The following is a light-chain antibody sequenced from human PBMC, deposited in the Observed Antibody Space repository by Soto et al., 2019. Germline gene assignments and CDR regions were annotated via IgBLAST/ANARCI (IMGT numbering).Light chain of an antibody. V-gene: IGLV1-51*02. CDR3: GTWDLSLGADV. CDR2: ETN. CDR1: SSNIGDNY. J-gene: IGLJ1*01. Sequence: QSVLTQPPSVSAAPGQKVTISCSGSSSNIGDNYVSWYQHLPGTAPKLLIYETNKRPSGIPDRFSGSKSGTSATLGTTGLQTGDEADYYCGTWDLSLGADVFGTGTKVTVL.